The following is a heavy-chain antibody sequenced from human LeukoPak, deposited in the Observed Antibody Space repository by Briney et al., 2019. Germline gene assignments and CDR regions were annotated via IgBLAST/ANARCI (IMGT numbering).Heavy chain of an antibody. V-gene: IGHV3-30*03. CDR2: TSSDGTAK. CDR3: ARDLSPVVRASSMGY. J-gene: IGHJ4*02. CDR1: GFDFSGYG. Sequence: PGGSLRLSCAASGFDFSGYGMHWVRQAPGKGLEWVAITSSDGTAKFYTDSVEGRFTVSRDNSKNMLYLQMSSLRAVDTAVYYCARDLSPVVRASSMGYWGQGTLVTVSS. D-gene: IGHD3-10*01.